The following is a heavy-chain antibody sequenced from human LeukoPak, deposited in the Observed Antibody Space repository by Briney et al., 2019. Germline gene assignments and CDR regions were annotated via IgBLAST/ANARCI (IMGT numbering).Heavy chain of an antibody. CDR2: IRGAGDST. D-gene: IGHD3-9*01. CDR3: AKVLSLRYFDWVLYADC. V-gene: IGHV3-23*01. J-gene: IGHJ4*02. CDR1: GFTFSSYA. Sequence: GGSLRLSCAASGFTFSSYAMSWVRQAPGKVLEWVSAIRGAGDSTYYAGSVRGRFTTSRDNSKNTLFLQMNSLRAEDTAVYYCAKVLSLRYFDWVLYADCWGQGTLVTVSS.